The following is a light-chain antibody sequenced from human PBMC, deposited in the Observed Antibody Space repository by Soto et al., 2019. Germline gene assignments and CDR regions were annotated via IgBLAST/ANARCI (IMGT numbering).Light chain of an antibody. CDR3: QKYNSAPLT. CDR2: GAS. V-gene: IGKV1-27*01. CDR1: QGIGNT. Sequence: DIQMTQSQSSLSASLGDRVTITCRASQGIGNTLAWYQQQPGKVPKLLIFGASTLQSGVPSRFSGSGSGTDFTLTISSLQPEDVSTYYCQKYNSAPLTFGGGTKVEIK. J-gene: IGKJ4*01.